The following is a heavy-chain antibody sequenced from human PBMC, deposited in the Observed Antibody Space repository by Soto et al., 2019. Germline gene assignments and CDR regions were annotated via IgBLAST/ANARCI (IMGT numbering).Heavy chain of an antibody. V-gene: IGHV4-30-4*01. CDR3: ASWYYYGTEGFDP. CDR2: IYYSGST. J-gene: IGHJ5*02. D-gene: IGHD3-10*01. CDR1: GESISSGDYY. Sequence: PSETLSLTCTVSGESISSGDYYWRWIRQPPGKGLEWIGYIYYSGSTYYNPSLKSRVTISVDTSKNQFSLKLSSVTAADTAVYYCASWYYYGTEGFDPWGQGTLVTVSS.